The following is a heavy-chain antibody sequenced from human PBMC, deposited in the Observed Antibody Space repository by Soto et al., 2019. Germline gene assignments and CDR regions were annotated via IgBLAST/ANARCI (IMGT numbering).Heavy chain of an antibody. V-gene: IGHV3-53*01. D-gene: IGHD5-18*01. CDR3: ARGRGYRYGYGWPHAFDI. CDR2: IYSGGST. Sequence: EVQLVESGGGLIQPGGSLRLSCAASGLTVSSNYMSWVRQAPGKGLEWGSVIYSGGSTYYADSVKGRFTISRDNSQNTLYLQMKSLRAEDTAVYYCARGRGYRYGYGWPHAFDIWGQGTMVTVSS. J-gene: IGHJ3*02. CDR1: GLTVSSNY.